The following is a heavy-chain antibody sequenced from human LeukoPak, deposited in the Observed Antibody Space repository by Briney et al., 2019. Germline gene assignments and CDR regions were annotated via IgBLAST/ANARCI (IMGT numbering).Heavy chain of an antibody. V-gene: IGHV1-2*02. Sequence: ASVKVSCKASGYTFTGYYMHWVRQAPGQGLEWMGWINPNSGGTNYAQKFQGRVTMTRDTSINTAYMELSRLRSADTAVYYCARGNHNIVVVPAASWPDYWGQGTLVTVSS. CDR1: GYTFTGYY. D-gene: IGHD2-2*01. CDR2: INPNSGGT. CDR3: ARGNHNIVVVPAASWPDY. J-gene: IGHJ4*02.